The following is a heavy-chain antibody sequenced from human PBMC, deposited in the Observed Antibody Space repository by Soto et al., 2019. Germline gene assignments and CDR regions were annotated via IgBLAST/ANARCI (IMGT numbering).Heavy chain of an antibody. D-gene: IGHD2-2*01. V-gene: IGHV3-23*03. CDR2: IGPDPNNT. J-gene: IGHJ4*02. CDR3: TTARYCSSDACPAAE. CDR1: GFPFSTTG. Sequence: EVQLLESGGGLVQPGGSLRLSCAGSGFPFSTTGILWLRQPPGGGLEWVSAIGPDPNNTKYTDSVKGRFIISRDNGKTTVFLQMTNLRAEDTALYYCTTARYCSSDACPAAEWGQGTLITVSS.